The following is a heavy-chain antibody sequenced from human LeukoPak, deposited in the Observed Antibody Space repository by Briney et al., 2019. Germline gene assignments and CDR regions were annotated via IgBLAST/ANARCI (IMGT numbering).Heavy chain of an antibody. V-gene: IGHV4-59*01. J-gene: IGHJ4*02. Sequence: SETLSLTCSVSGGPISSYYWSWIRQPPGKGLEWIGYVYYSGSTNYNPSLKSRVTISEDTSKNQFSLKLSSVTAADTAVYYCASWNSSSWYFDYWGQGTLVTVSS. CDR1: GGPISSYY. CDR3: ASWNSSSWYFDY. CDR2: VYYSGST. D-gene: IGHD6-13*01.